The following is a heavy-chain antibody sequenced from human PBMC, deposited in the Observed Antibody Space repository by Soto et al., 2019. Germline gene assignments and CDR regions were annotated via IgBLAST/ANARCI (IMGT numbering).Heavy chain of an antibody. V-gene: IGHV4-30-2*01. CDR1: GGSLSRCGFF. D-gene: IGHD3-10*01. CDR2: ILHTGGT. J-gene: IGHJ4*02. Sequence: ASEKLSLTLGGSGGSLSRCGFFLSWIRQPPRKGLEWIGYILHTGGTQYNPSLKSRVSMSVDKSKNQFSLHLTSVTAADTAVYYCARLQFGEGFDYWGQGALVTVSS. CDR3: ARLQFGEGFDY.